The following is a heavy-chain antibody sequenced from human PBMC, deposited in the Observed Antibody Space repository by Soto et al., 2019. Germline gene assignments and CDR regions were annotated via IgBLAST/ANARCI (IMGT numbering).Heavy chain of an antibody. Sequence: SETLSLTCTVSGGSISSGGYSWTWIRQHPGKGLEWIGYIYYSGSINYNPSLKSRVTISVDTSKNQFSLKLSSVTAADTAVYYCARAGVLRNWFDPWGQGTLVTVSS. CDR2: IYYSGSI. D-gene: IGHD4-17*01. CDR1: GGSISSGGYS. J-gene: IGHJ5*02. CDR3: ARAGVLRNWFDP. V-gene: IGHV4-61*08.